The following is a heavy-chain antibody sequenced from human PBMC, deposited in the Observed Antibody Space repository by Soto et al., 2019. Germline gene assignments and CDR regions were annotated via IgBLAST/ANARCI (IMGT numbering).Heavy chain of an antibody. Sequence: SETLSLTCTVSGGSISSYYWSWIRHPPGKGLEWSGSIYYSGSTYYNPSLKSRVTISVDTSKNQFSLKLSSVTAADTAVYYCASTGMHYYDSSGYSASDYWGQGTLVTVSS. V-gene: IGHV4-59*08. CDR2: IYYSGST. CDR3: ASTGMHYYDSSGYSASDY. D-gene: IGHD3-22*01. CDR1: GGSISSYY. J-gene: IGHJ4*02.